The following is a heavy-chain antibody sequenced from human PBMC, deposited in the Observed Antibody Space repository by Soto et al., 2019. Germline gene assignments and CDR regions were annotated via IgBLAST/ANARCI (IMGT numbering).Heavy chain of an antibody. D-gene: IGHD5-12*01. V-gene: IGHV3-33*01. J-gene: IGHJ5*02. CDR1: GSTFSTYG. CDR3: ARDQAEIVAAPIDGNALSNWFDP. CDR2: IFYDGSRK. Sequence: QVQLVESGGGVVQPGRSLRLSCAASGSTFSTYGIHWVRQAPGKGLEWVAAIFYDGSRKFYTDSVKGRFTISRDNSKNTVYLQMNGLRAEDTAVYYCARDQAEIVAAPIDGNALSNWFDPWGQGTLVTVSS.